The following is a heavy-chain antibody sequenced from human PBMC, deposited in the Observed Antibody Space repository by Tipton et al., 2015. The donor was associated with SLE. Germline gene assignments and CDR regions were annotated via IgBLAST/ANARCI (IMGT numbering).Heavy chain of an antibody. CDR1: GYTFTRYN. CDR2: ISPSNGYT. D-gene: IGHD1-26*01. CDR3: ARSGSYFGWFDP. J-gene: IGHJ5*02. V-gene: IGHV1-46*01. Sequence: QSGAEVKKPGASVKVSCKASGYTFTRYNLHWVRQAPGQGLEWLGTISPSNGYTDYAQNFQGRVTMARDTSTSTAYMELYSLRSEDTAVYYCARSGSYFGWFDPWGQGTLVTVSS.